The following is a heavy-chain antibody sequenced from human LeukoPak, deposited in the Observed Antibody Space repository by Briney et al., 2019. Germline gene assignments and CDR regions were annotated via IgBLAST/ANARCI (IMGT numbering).Heavy chain of an antibody. CDR1: GYTFSNYY. D-gene: IGHD1-26*01. J-gene: IGHJ1*01. V-gene: IGHV1-46*01. CDR2: INPSGGST. CDR3: ASSGSYRYFHH. Sequence: ASVKVSCKASGYTFSNYYMHRVRQAPGQGLEWMGIINPSGGSTSYAQRFQGRVTMTRDMSTSTVYMDLSSLRSGDTAVYYCASSGSYRYFHHWGQGTLVTVS.